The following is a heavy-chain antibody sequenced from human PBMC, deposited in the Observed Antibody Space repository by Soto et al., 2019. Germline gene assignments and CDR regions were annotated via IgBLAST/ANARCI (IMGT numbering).Heavy chain of an antibody. CDR2: IYNSGRT. J-gene: IGHJ4*02. CDR3: ARPGYYDSSGDRGY. D-gene: IGHD3-22*01. V-gene: IGHV4-39*01. CDR1: GVSISSSSYY. Sequence: PSETLSLTCTVSGVSISSSSYYWGWIRQPPGKGREWSGSIYNSGRTYYNPSINSRVTISVDTSKNQFSLKLSSVTAVDTAVYYRARPGYYDSSGDRGYWGQGTLVTVSS.